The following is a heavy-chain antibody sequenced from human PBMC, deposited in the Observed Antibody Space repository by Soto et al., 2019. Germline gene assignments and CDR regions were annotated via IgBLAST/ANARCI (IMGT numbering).Heavy chain of an antibody. D-gene: IGHD6-13*01. Sequence: SETLSLTCTVTDDSISTDYWWRWVRQPPGKGLEWIGEIHHSGITNYIQSVRSRVTMSVDKXNNQVSLELTSVAAADTAVYYGARGISYRWLYWGPGVLVT. J-gene: IGHJ4*02. CDR3: ARGISYRWLY. CDR1: DDSISTDYW. CDR2: IHHSGIT. V-gene: IGHV4-4*02.